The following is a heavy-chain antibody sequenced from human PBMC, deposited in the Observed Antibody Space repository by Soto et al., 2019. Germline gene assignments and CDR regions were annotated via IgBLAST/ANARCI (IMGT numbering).Heavy chain of an antibody. D-gene: IGHD4-17*01. V-gene: IGHV3-15*01. Sequence: EVQLVESGGGLVKPGGSLRLSCAASGFTFSNAWMSWVRQAPGKGLEWVGRIKSKTDGGTTDYAAPVKGRFTISRDDSKNTLYLQMNSLKTEGTAVYYCTTSWRYGDYAFDIWGQGTMVTVSS. J-gene: IGHJ3*02. CDR3: TTSWRYGDYAFDI. CDR2: IKSKTDGGTT. CDR1: GFTFSNAW.